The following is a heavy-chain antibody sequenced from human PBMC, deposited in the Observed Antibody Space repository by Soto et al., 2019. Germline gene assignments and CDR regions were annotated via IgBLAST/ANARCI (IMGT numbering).Heavy chain of an antibody. CDR2: IWYDGSNT. CDR3: ASSPMVRGVLGY. V-gene: IGHV3-33*01. J-gene: IGHJ4*02. CDR1: GFTFSSYG. D-gene: IGHD3-10*01. Sequence: QVQLVESGGGVVQPGRSLRLSCAASGFTFSSYGMHWVRQAPGKGLEWVAVIWYDGSNTYYADSVKGRFTISRDNSKNTLYLQMTSLRAEDTAVYYCASSPMVRGVLGYWGQGTLVTVSS.